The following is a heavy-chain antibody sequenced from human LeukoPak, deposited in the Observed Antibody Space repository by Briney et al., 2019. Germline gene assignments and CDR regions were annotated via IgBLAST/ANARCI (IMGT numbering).Heavy chain of an antibody. D-gene: IGHD1-14*01. J-gene: IGHJ4*02. Sequence: GGSLRLSCAASGFTFSSYAMSWVRQAPGKGLEWVSAISGSGGSTYYADSVKGRFTISRDNSKNTLYLQMNSLRAGDTAVYYCAKDPGSGRNYFDYWGQGTLVTVSS. CDR3: AKDPGSGRNYFDY. CDR2: ISGSGGST. CDR1: GFTFSSYA. V-gene: IGHV3-23*01.